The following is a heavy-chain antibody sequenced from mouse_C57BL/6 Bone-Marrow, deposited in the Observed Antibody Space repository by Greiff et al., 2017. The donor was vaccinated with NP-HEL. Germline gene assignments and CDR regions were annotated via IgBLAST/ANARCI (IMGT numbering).Heavy chain of an antibody. CDR2: IYPSSGNT. CDR3: ARGKDYDYDVGFAY. J-gene: IGHJ3*01. Sequence: QVQLQQSGAELARPGASVKLSCTASGYTFTSYGISWVKQRTGQGLEWIGEIYPSSGNTYYTETFKGKATLTADKSSSTAYMELRSLTSEDSAVYFCARGKDYDYDVGFAYWGQGTLVTVSA. V-gene: IGHV1-81*01. D-gene: IGHD2-4*01. CDR1: GYTFTSYG.